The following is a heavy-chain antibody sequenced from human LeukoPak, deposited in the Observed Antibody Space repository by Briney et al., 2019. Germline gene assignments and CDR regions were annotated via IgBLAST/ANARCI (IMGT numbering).Heavy chain of an antibody. J-gene: IGHJ4*02. CDR3: ARGFDSGGEDY. V-gene: IGHV3-74*01. D-gene: IGHD3-22*01. Sequence: GGSLRLSCAASGFTFSNYWMHWVRQAPGEGLVWVSRVNRDGGSTGYADSVKGRFAISRDNAKNTLYLQMSGLRAEDTAVYYCARGFDSGGEDYWGQGTLVTVSS. CDR2: VNRDGGST. CDR1: GFTFSNYW.